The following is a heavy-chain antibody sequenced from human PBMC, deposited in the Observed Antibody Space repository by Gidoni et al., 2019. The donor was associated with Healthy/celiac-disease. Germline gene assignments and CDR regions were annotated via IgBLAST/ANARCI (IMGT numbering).Heavy chain of an antibody. D-gene: IGHD5-12*01. Sequence: QVQLVESGGGVVQPGRSLRLSCAASGFSFSSYGMHWVRQAPGKGLEWVAVISYDGSNKYYADSVKGRFTISRDNSKNTLYLQMNSLRAEDTAVYYCAKEKWLRFDRSAFDIWGQGTMVTVSS. CDR3: AKEKWLRFDRSAFDI. CDR1: GFSFSSYG. V-gene: IGHV3-30*18. CDR2: ISYDGSNK. J-gene: IGHJ3*02.